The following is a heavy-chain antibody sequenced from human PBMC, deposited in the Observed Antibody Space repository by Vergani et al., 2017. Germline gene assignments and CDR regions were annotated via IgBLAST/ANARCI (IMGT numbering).Heavy chain of an antibody. CDR1: GGTFSSYT. V-gene: IGHV1-69*02. J-gene: IGHJ4*02. Sequence: QVQLVQSGAEVKKPGSSVKVSCKASGGTFSSYTISWVRQAPGQGLEWMGRIIPILGIANYAQKFQGRVTITADKSTSTAYMELSSLRSEDTAVYYCARGMYCGGDCYHPGGYWGQGTLVTVSS. D-gene: IGHD2-21*02. CDR2: IIPILGIA. CDR3: ARGMYCGGDCYHPGGY.